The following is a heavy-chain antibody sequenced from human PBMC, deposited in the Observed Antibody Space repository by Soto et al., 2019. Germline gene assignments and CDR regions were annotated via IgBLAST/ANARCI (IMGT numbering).Heavy chain of an antibody. CDR3: ARGRCSGGSCYHYYYYGMDV. V-gene: IGHV4-34*01. CDR1: GGSFSGYY. Sequence: ETLSLTCAVYGGSFSGYYWSWIRQPPGKGLEWIGEINHSGSTNYNPSLKSRVTISVDTSKNQFSLKLSSVTAADTAVYYCARGRCSGGSCYHYYYYGMDVWGQGTTVTVSS. CDR2: INHSGST. D-gene: IGHD2-15*01. J-gene: IGHJ6*02.